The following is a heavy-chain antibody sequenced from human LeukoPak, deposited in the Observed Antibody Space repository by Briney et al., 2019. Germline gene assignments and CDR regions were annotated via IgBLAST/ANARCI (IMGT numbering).Heavy chain of an antibody. CDR3: VKDTIFTVDPFDY. D-gene: IGHD3-3*01. CDR2: INGDGRNI. Sequence: GGSLRLSCVASGFTFSSYWMHWVRQDPRKGLVWVSRINGDGRNINYADSVRGRFTISRDNAKNTLYLEMNSLRAEDTAIYYCVKDTIFTVDPFDYWGQGTLVTVSS. J-gene: IGHJ4*02. CDR1: GFTFSSYW. V-gene: IGHV3-74*01.